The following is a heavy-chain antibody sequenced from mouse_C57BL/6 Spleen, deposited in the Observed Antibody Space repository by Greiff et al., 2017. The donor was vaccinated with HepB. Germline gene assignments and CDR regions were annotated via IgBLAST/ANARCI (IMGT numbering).Heavy chain of an antibody. Sequence: VKLVESGAELARPGASVKMSCKASGYTFTSYTMHWVKQRPGQGLEWIGYINPSSGYTKYNQKFKDKATLTADKSSSTAYMQLSSLTSEDSAVYYCARVTTVVADWYFDVWGTGTTVTVSS. CDR2: INPSSGYT. CDR3: ARVTTVVADWYFDV. D-gene: IGHD1-1*01. V-gene: IGHV1-4*01. CDR1: GYTFTSYT. J-gene: IGHJ1*03.